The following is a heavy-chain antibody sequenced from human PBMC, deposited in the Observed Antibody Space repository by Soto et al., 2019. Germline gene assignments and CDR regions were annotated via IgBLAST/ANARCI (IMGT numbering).Heavy chain of an antibody. CDR3: ARDHSSITMIY. V-gene: IGHV1-69*13. CDR1: GGTFSSYA. J-gene: IGHJ4*02. CDR2: IIPIFGTA. Sequence: GASVKVSCKAPGGTFSSYAISWVRQAPGQGLEWMGGIIPIFGTANYAQKFQGRVTITADESTSTAYMELSSLRSEDTAVYYCARDHSSITMIYWGQGTLVTVSS. D-gene: IGHD3-22*01.